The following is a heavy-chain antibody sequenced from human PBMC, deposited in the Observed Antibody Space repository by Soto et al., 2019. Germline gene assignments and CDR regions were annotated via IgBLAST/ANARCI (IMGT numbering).Heavy chain of an antibody. CDR1: GGSMTTGSYF. CDR3: ARVKYDFPGTNWFDP. Sequence: SETLSLTCNVSGGSMTTGSYFWSWIRQPPGKGLEWIGYVFRSGSINYSPSFKSRVTISVDTSKNQFSLKLSSVTAADTAVYYCARVKYDFPGTNWFDPWGQGTLVTVSS. V-gene: IGHV4-61*01. D-gene: IGHD3-3*01. CDR2: VFRSGSI. J-gene: IGHJ5*02.